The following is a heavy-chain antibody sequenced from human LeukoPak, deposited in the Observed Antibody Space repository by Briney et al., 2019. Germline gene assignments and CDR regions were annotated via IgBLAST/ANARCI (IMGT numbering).Heavy chain of an antibody. Sequence: SETLSLTCAVYGGSFSGYYWSWIRQPPGEGLEWIGEVNHSGSTNYNPSLKSRVTISVDTSKNQFSLKLSSVTAADTAVYYCARAPFDIVVVPAATHYYYYYGMDVWGQGTTVTVSS. V-gene: IGHV4-34*01. CDR2: VNHSGST. CDR3: ARAPFDIVVVPAATHYYYYYGMDV. CDR1: GGSFSGYY. J-gene: IGHJ6*02. D-gene: IGHD2-2*01.